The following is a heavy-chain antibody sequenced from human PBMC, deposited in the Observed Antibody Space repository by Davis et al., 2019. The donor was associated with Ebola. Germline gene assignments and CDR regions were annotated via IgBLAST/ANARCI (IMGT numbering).Heavy chain of an antibody. CDR2: IQQDGSET. J-gene: IGHJ6*02. Sequence: GESLKTSCAASGFTFSSYWMSWVRQAPGKGLEWVANIQQDGSETYYVDSVKGRFTISRDNAKHSLYLQMNSLRAEDTAMYYCARDGYSGYDWCWYYYYGMDVWGQGTTVTVSS. CDR1: GFTFSSYW. CDR3: ARDGYSGYDWCWYYYYGMDV. D-gene: IGHD5-12*01. V-gene: IGHV3-7*03.